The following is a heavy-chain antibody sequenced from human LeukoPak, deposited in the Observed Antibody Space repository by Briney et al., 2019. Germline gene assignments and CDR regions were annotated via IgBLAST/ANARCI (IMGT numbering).Heavy chain of an antibody. CDR1: VGTFSSYA. V-gene: IGHV1-69*01. CDR2: IIPIFGTA. J-gene: IGHJ6*04. CDR3: ARGSDTRPQYYYYYYGMDV. Sequence: SVKVSCKASVGTFSSYAISWVRQAPGQGLEWMGGIIPIFGTANYAQKFQGRVTITADESTSTAYMELSSLRSEDTAVYYCARGSDTRPQYYYYYYGMDVWGKGTTVTVSS. D-gene: IGHD5-18*01.